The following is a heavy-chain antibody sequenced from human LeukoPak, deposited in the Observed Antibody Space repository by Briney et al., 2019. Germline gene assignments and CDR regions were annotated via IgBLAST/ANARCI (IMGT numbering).Heavy chain of an antibody. CDR1: GFTFSSCG. V-gene: IGHV3-30*18. Sequence: GGSLRLSCAASGFTFSSCGMHWVRQAPGKGLEWVAVISYDGSYKYYADSVKGRSTTSRDNSKNTLYLQMNSLRGEDTAVYYCAKDQGKYYYYGMDVWGLGTTVTVSS. CDR3: AKDQGKYYYYGMDV. CDR2: ISYDGSYK. J-gene: IGHJ6*02.